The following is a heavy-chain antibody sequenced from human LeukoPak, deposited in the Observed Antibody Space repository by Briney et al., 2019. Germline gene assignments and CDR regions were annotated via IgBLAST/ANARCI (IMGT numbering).Heavy chain of an antibody. CDR2: VSYTGRT. CDR1: GGSLSGHY. V-gene: IGHV4-59*11. CDR3: ARLLDNDISGDPDTFDV. D-gene: IGHD3-22*01. J-gene: IGHJ3*01. Sequence: PLETLSLTCTVSGGSLSGHYWSWIRQPPGKRLEWIGYVSYTGRTKYNPSLQSRVTISIDTSKSQFSRKLTSVTSADTAVYSCARLLDNDISGDPDTFDVWGQGTTVIVSS.